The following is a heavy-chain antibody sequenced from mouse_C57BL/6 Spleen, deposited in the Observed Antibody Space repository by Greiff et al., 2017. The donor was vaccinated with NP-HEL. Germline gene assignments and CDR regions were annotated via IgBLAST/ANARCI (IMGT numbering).Heavy chain of an antibody. V-gene: IGHV1-69*01. D-gene: IGHD1-1*01. CDR3: ARPYYYGSSYDYYAMDY. Sequence: QVQLNQPGAELVMPGASVKLSCKASGYTFTSYWMHWVKQRPGQGLEWIGEIDPSDSYTNYNQKFKGKSTLTVDKSSSTAYMQLSSLTSEDSAVYYCARPYYYGSSYDYYAMDYWGQGTSVTVSS. CDR2: IDPSDSYT. CDR1: GYTFTSYW. J-gene: IGHJ4*01.